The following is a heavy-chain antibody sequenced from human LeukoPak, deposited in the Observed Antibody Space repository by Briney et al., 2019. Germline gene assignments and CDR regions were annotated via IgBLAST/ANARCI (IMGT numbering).Heavy chain of an antibody. J-gene: IGHJ6*02. Sequence: GASVKVPCKVSGYTLTELSMHWVRQAPGKGLEWMGGFDPEDGETIYAQKFQGRVTMTEDTSTDTAYMELSSLRSEDTAVYYCATVPYYGSGSYTYYYYYGMDVWGQGTTVTVSS. CDR3: ATVPYYGSGSYTYYYYYGMDV. CDR2: FDPEDGET. CDR1: GYTLTELS. D-gene: IGHD3-10*01. V-gene: IGHV1-24*01.